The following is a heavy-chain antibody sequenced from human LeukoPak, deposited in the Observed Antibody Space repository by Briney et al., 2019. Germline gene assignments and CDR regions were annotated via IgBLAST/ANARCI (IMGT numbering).Heavy chain of an antibody. V-gene: IGHV3-30-3*01. D-gene: IGHD2-2*01. CDR3: ARVSAAMYRQNDY. J-gene: IGHJ4*02. CDR1: AFTFSSYA. CDR2: ISYDGSSK. Sequence: PGGSLRLSCAASAFTFSSYAMHWVRQAPGKGLEWVAAISYDGSSKYYADSVKGRFTIFRDNSKSTLYLQMNSLRAEDTAVYYCARVSAAMYRQNDYWGQGTLVTVSS.